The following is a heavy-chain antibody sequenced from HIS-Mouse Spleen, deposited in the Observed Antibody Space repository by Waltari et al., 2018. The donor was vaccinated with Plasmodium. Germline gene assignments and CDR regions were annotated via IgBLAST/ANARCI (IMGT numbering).Heavy chain of an antibody. J-gene: IGHJ2*01. Sequence: QVQLVQSGAEVKKPGASVKVSCKASGYTFTGYYMPWVRQAPGQGLEWMGWINPNSGGTNYAQKFQGRVTMTRDTSISTAYMELSRLRSDDTAVYYCAKTRAYGDYGGNWYFDLWGRGTLVTVSS. CDR3: AKTRAYGDYGGNWYFDL. CDR2: INPNSGGT. V-gene: IGHV1-2*02. D-gene: IGHD4-17*01. CDR1: GYTFTGYY.